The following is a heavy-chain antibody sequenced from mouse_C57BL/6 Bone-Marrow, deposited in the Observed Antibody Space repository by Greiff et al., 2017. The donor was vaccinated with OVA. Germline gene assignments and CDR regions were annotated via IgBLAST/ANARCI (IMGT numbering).Heavy chain of an antibody. CDR3: APSYDYDFAY. Sequence: QVHLKQSGAELVKPGASVKLSCKASGYTFTSYWMHWVKQRPGQGLEWIGMIHPNSGSTNYNEKFKSKATLTADTSSSTAYMQLSSLTSEDSAVYYCAPSYDYDFAYWGQGTLVTVSA. D-gene: IGHD2-4*01. V-gene: IGHV1-64*01. CDR1: GYTFTSYW. J-gene: IGHJ3*01. CDR2: IHPNSGST.